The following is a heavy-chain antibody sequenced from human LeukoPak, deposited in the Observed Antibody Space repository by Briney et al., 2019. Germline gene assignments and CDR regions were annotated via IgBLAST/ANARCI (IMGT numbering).Heavy chain of an antibody. CDR1: GYSITSTSF. J-gene: IGHJ4*02. D-gene: IGHD5-12*01. CDR3: AREDGSSGYDDF. V-gene: IGHV4-38-2*02. Sequence: SETLSLTCSVSGYSITSTSFWAWIRQAPGKGLEWIGSINHLGSAYYNPSLESRVTISVDTSKNHFSLNLKSVTAADTAVYYCAREDGSSGYDDFWGQGTLFTVSS. CDR2: INHLGSA.